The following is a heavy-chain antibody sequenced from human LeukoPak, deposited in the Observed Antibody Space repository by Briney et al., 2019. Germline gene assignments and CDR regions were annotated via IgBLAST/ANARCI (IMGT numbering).Heavy chain of an antibody. Sequence: ASVKVSCNASGYTFTSYGISWVRQAPGQGLEWMGWINTYNGNTIYTQKLQGRVTMTTDTSTSTAYMELRSLRSDDTAVYYCARDFHCSGGSCLDAFDIWGQGTMVTVSS. CDR1: GYTFTSYG. D-gene: IGHD2-15*01. J-gene: IGHJ3*02. CDR2: INTYNGNT. V-gene: IGHV1-18*01. CDR3: ARDFHCSGGSCLDAFDI.